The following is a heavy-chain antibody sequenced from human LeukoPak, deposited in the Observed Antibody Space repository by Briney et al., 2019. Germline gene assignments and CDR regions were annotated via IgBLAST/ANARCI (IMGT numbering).Heavy chain of an antibody. CDR1: GYTFTSYG. CDR3: ARRSWYSYYYHYMDV. D-gene: IGHD6-13*01. J-gene: IGHJ6*03. V-gene: IGHV1-18*01. CDR2: ISAYNGNT. Sequence: GASVKVSCKASGYTFTSYGISWVRQAPGQGLESMGWISAYNGNTNYAQKLQGRVTMTTDTSTSTAYMELRSLRSDDTAVYYCARRSWYSYYYHYMDVWGKGTTVTVSS.